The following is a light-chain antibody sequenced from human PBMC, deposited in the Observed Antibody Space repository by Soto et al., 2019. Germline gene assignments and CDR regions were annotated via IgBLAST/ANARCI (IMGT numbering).Light chain of an antibody. Sequence: SYELTQPPSVSVSPGQTASITCSGPKLGDKFASWYQQRPGQSPVLVISQDNKRPSGIPERFSGSNSGNTATLTISGTQAVDEADYYCQAWASGTYVFGPGTKLTVL. J-gene: IGLJ1*01. CDR2: QDN. CDR3: QAWASGTYV. V-gene: IGLV3-1*01. CDR1: KLGDKF.